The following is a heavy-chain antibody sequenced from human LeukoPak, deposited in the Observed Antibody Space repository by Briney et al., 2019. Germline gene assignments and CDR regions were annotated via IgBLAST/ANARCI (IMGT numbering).Heavy chain of an antibody. CDR2: INLDGAKK. CDR3: ARDETGGHFEN. CDR1: GFTFSSYA. J-gene: IGHJ4*02. V-gene: IGHV3-7*01. D-gene: IGHD3-10*01. Sequence: PGRSLRLSCAASGFTFSSYAMHWVRQAPGKGLEWVANINLDGAKKYHVDSVKGRFTVSRDNAQNSLYLQMNSLRVKDTAVYYCARDETGGHFENWGQGTLVTVSS.